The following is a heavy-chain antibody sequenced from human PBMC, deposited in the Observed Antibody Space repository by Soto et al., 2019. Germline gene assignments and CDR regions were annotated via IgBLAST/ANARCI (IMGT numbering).Heavy chain of an antibody. CDR2: SNHSGST. CDR3: ARYHYFDFWIGSRHYMDA. J-gene: IGHJ6*03. CDR1: GGSLSGYF. V-gene: IGHV4-34*01. D-gene: IGHD3-3*01. Sequence: QVHLEQWGAGLLKPSETLSLTCAVYGGSLSGYFWSWVRQSPGKGLAWIGESNHSGSTNYNPSLKSRVTRPAGTSKHQFSLRLSSVTAADSGIYYCARYHYFDFWIGSRHYMDAWGRGTTVTVSS.